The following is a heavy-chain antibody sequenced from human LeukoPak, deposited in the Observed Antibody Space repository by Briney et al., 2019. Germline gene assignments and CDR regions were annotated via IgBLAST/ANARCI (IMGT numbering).Heavy chain of an antibody. Sequence: PGRSLRLSCAASGFTFSSYAMHWVRQAPGKGLEWVAVISYDGSNKYYADSVKGRFTISRDNSKNTLYLQMNSLRAEDTAVYYCARGRLEGSGYYFDYWGQGTLVTVSS. V-gene: IGHV3-30*01. CDR1: GFTFSSYA. CDR3: ARGRLEGSGYYFDY. CDR2: ISYDGSNK. J-gene: IGHJ4*02. D-gene: IGHD3-3*01.